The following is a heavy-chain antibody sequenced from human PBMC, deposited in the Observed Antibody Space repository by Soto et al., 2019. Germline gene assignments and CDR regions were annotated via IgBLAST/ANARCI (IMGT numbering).Heavy chain of an antibody. J-gene: IGHJ3*02. D-gene: IGHD5-18*01. CDR2: INPNSGGT. V-gene: IGHV1-2*04. CDR3: ARGAEGGYVTFDI. Sequence: SVKVSCKASGYTFTGYYMHWVRQAPGQGLEWMGWINPNSGGTNYAQKFQGWVTMTRDTSISTAYMELSRLRSDDTAVYYCARGAEGGYVTFDIWGQGTMVTVSS. CDR1: GYTFTGYY.